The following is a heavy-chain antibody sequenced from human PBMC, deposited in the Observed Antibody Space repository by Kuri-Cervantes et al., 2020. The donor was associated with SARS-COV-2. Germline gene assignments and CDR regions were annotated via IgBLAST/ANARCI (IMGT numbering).Heavy chain of an antibody. CDR3: ARYKASDILTGYYWGFDY. CDR2: IIPILGIA. J-gene: IGHJ4*02. CDR1: GGTFSSYA. D-gene: IGHD3-9*01. V-gene: IGHV1-69*04. Sequence: SVKVSCKASGGTFSSYAISWVRQAPGQGLEWMGRIIPILGIANYAQKFQGRVTITRDTSTSTAYMELRSLRSDDTAVYYCARYKASDILTGYYWGFDYWGQGTLVTVSS.